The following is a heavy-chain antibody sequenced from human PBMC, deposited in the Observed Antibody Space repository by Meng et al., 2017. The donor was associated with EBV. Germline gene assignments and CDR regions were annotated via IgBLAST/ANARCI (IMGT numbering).Heavy chain of an antibody. V-gene: IGHV3-21*06. CDR1: GFSFSAYS. D-gene: IGHD1-26*01. CDR2: ISTTGSYI. J-gene: IGHJ4*02. CDR3: ARDRRHSASLDY. Sequence: EVQLVESGGXXVRPGXSLRLSCAASGFSFSAYSMNWVRQAPGKGLEWLSFISTTGSYISYADSVKGRFTVSRDNDENSLHLQMNSLSAEDTAVYYCARDRRHSASLDYWGQGTLVTVSS.